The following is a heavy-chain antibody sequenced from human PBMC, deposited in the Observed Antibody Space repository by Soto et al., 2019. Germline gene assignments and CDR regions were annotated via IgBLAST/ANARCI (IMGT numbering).Heavy chain of an antibody. CDR3: TTAHPRGPDY. CDR1: GFTFSNAW. Sequence: PGGSLRLSCAASGFTFSNAWMNWVRQAPGKGLEWVGLIKSKTDGGTIDYPAPVKGRFIISRDDSRNTLYLQMNSLKTEDTAVYCCTTAHPRGPDYWGQGTLVTVSS. CDR2: IKSKTDGGTI. D-gene: IGHD5-12*01. V-gene: IGHV3-15*01. J-gene: IGHJ4*02.